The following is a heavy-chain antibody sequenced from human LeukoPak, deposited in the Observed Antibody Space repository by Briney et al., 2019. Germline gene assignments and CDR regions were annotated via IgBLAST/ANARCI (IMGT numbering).Heavy chain of an antibody. J-gene: IGHJ4*02. CDR2: IYHSGST. Sequence: PSETLSLTCAVSGGSISSGGYSWSWIRQPPGKGLEWIGYIYHSGSTYCNPSLKSRVTISVDRSKNQFSLKLSSATAADTAVYYCARGRRGAFDYWGQGTLVTVSS. CDR3: ARGRRGAFDY. CDR1: GGSISSGGYS. D-gene: IGHD1-26*01. V-gene: IGHV4-30-2*01.